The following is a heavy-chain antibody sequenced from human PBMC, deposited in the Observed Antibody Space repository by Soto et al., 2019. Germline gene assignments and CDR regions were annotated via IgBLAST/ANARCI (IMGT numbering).Heavy chain of an antibody. CDR1: GFTFSNYA. V-gene: IGHV3-30*18. CDR2: ISYDGSDK. J-gene: IGHJ6*02. CDR3: AKAPGRGDHVGMDV. D-gene: IGHD4-17*01. Sequence: QVQLVESGGGVVQPGRSLRLSCAVSGFTFSNYAMHWARQAPGKGLEWVAVISYDGSDKNYADSGKGRFIISRDNSKNTLFLQVNSLRGEDTALYYCAKAPGRGDHVGMDVWGLGTTVTGSS.